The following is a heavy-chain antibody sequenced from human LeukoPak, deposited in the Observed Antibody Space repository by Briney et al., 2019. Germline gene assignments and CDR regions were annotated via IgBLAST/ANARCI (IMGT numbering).Heavy chain of an antibody. CDR1: GFTFDDYA. V-gene: IGHV3-9*01. CDR3: AKDSSGYYSNFDY. D-gene: IGHD3-22*01. Sequence: GGSLRLSCAASGFTFDDYAMHWVRQAPGKGLEWVSGISWNSGSIGYADSVKGRFTISRDNAKNSLYLQMNSLRAEDTALYYCAKDSSGYYSNFDYWAQGTLVTVSS. J-gene: IGHJ4*02. CDR2: ISWNSGSI.